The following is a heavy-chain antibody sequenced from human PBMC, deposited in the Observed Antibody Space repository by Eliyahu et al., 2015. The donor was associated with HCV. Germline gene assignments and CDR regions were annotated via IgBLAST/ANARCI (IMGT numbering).Heavy chain of an antibody. CDR2: INPTGGET. D-gene: IGHD6-19*01. J-gene: IGHJ6*02. V-gene: IGHV1-46*01. CDR3: ARSTGVAVAGRLDDFYGVDV. Sequence: VQLVQSGAEVKTPGASVKISCXTXGYXFSPSXXXWVRLVPGRGPEWMGMINPTGGETMYAQKVKGRVTMTRDTSTTTVYLELGSLISDDTAVYFCARSTGVAVAGRLDDFYGVDVWGQGTTVTVSS. CDR1: GYXFSPSX.